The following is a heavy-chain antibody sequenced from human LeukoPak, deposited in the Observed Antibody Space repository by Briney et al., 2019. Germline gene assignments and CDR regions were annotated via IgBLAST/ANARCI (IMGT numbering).Heavy chain of an antibody. Sequence: GGSLRLSCVASGFTVSSNYMNWVRQAPGKGLEWVSVLYSGGSTHYADSVKGRFTISRDNSKNTLYLQMNSLRAEDTAVYYCARDPGGVVYFDYWGQGTLVTVSS. CDR2: LYSGGST. J-gene: IGHJ4*02. D-gene: IGHD2-8*01. CDR3: ARDPGGVVYFDY. V-gene: IGHV3-66*01. CDR1: GFTVSSNY.